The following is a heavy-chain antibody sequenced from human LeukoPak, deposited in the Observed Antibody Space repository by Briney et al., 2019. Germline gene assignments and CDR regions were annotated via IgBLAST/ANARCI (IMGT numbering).Heavy chain of an antibody. Sequence: SETVSLTRTVSGGPISSHFLSWIGQTPGKGLEWIGQINYSGSTYYNPSLKTRVTLSIDTSKNQLSLKLSSVTAADTAVYYCARDIEAVGATLYFDYWGGSPLVSVSS. D-gene: IGHD1-26*01. CDR3: ARDIEAVGATLYFDY. CDR1: GGPISSHF. CDR2: INYSGST. J-gene: IGHJ4*02. V-gene: IGHV4-59*11.